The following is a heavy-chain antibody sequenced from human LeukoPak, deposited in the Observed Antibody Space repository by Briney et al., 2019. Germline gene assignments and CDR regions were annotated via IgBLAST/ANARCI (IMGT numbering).Heavy chain of an antibody. CDR1: GFTFSTYG. Sequence: AGSLRLSCAASGFTFSTYGRHWVRQAPGEGLEWVALIRYDGSNKYYEDSVKGRFTISRDNSKNTLYLQMNSLRAEATAVYYCARPVDYYDILTGFDFWGQGTLVTVSS. V-gene: IGHV3-33*01. J-gene: IGHJ4*02. CDR3: ARPVDYYDILTGFDF. D-gene: IGHD3-9*01. CDR2: IRYDGSNK.